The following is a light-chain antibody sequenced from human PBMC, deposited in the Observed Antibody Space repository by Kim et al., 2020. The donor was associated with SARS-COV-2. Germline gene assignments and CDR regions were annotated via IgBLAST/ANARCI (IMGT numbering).Light chain of an antibody. J-gene: IGLJ3*02. V-gene: IGLV2-14*03. CDR1: SSNVGGYNY. CDR3: NSYTTTTTRV. CDR2: DVG. Sequence: QSALTQPASVSGSPGQSITISCTGTSSNVGGYNYVSWYQQHPDKAPKLMIYDVGTRPSGVSDRFSGSKSGNTASLTISGLQTEDEADYYCNSYTTTTTRVFGGGTQLTVL.